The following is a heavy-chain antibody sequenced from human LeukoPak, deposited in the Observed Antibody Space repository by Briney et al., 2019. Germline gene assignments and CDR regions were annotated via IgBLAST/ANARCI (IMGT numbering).Heavy chain of an antibody. CDR1: GGSISSYY. V-gene: IGHV4-59*01. J-gene: IGHJ6*03. Sequence: SETLSLTCTVSGGSISSYYWSWIRQPPGKGLEWIGHIYYSGSTNYNPSLKSRVTISVDTSKNQFSLKLSSVTAADTAVYYCARGGERPMDVWGKGTTVTVSS. D-gene: IGHD3-10*01. CDR2: IYYSGST. CDR3: ARGGERPMDV.